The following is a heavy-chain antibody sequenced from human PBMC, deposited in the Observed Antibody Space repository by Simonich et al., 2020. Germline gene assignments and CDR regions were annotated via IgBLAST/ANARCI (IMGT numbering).Heavy chain of an antibody. J-gene: IGHJ4*02. CDR2: SSSYNGNT. D-gene: IGHD2-15*01. V-gene: IGHV1-18*01. Sequence: QVQLVQSGAEVKKPGASVKVSCKASGYTFTSYGISWVRQAPGQGLEWMGRSSSYNGNTNYAQKLQVRVTMTTDTSTSTAYMELRSLRSDDTAVYYCARASRGTWWYYYFDYWGQGTLVTVSS. CDR3: ARASRGTWWYYYFDY. CDR1: GYTFTSYG.